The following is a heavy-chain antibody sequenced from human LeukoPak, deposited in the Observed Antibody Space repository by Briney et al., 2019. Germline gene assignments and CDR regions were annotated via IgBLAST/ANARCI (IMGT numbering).Heavy chain of an antibody. Sequence: GASVKVSCKASGYTFTSYYMHWLRQAPGQGLEWMGIINPSGGSTSYAQKFQGRVTMTGDTSTSTVYMELSSLRSEDTAVYYCARQTPLYYDFWSGPYGMDVWGQGTTVTVSS. CDR2: INPSGGST. J-gene: IGHJ6*02. D-gene: IGHD3-3*01. V-gene: IGHV1-46*01. CDR3: ARQTPLYYDFWSGPYGMDV. CDR1: GYTFTSYY.